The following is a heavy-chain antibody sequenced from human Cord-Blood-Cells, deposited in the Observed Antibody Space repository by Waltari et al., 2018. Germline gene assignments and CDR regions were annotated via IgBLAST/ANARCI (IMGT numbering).Heavy chain of an antibody. D-gene: IGHD6-6*01. CDR3: ASLYSSSSNAFGI. V-gene: IGHV1-24*01. J-gene: IGHJ3*02. Sequence: QVQLLQSAAEVKKPGASVTDSCKVSGYTLTELSMHWVRQAPGKGVEWMGGIDPEDERTIDAQQVQGRITMPKGTSAAPAYMVAGSLRYEDMSVYYGASLYSSSSNAFGIWGKGTMVTVSS. CDR1: GYTLTELS. CDR2: IDPEDERT.